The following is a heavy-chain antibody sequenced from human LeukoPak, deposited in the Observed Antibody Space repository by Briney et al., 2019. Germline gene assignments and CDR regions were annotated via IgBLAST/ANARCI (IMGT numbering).Heavy chain of an antibody. Sequence: GGSLRLSCAASGFTFSSYAMHWVRQAPGKGLEWVAVISYDGSNKYYADSVKGRFTISRDNSKNTLYLQMNSLRAEDTAAYYCARDIVAYSDYWGQGALVTVSS. V-gene: IGHV3-30-3*01. CDR2: ISYDGSNK. CDR1: GFTFSSYA. D-gene: IGHD5-12*01. J-gene: IGHJ4*02. CDR3: ARDIVAYSDY.